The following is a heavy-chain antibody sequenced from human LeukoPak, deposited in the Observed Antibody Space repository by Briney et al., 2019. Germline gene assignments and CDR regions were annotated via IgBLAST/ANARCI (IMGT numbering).Heavy chain of an antibody. CDR1: GFTFSSYA. CDR3: ARAQGGAAGTNWFDP. J-gene: IGHJ5*02. Sequence: GRSLRLSCAASGFTFSSYAMHWVRQAPGKGLEWVAVISYDGSNKYYADSVKGRFTISRDNSKNTLYLQMNSLRAEDTAVYYCARAQGGAAGTNWFDPWGQGTLVTVSS. V-gene: IGHV3-30-3*01. D-gene: IGHD6-13*01. CDR2: ISYDGSNK.